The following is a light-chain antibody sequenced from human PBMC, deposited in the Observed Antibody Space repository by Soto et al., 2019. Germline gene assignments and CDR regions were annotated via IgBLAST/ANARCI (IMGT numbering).Light chain of an antibody. J-gene: IGKJ4*01. Sequence: EKVMTQSPAALSVSPGEIATLSCRASQSVNSNLAWYQQKPGQAPRLLVYGASTRATGIPARFSGSASGTEFTLPISSLQSEDSAVYYCQQYNDWPLTFGGGTKVEIK. CDR2: GAS. CDR1: QSVNSN. CDR3: QQYNDWPLT. V-gene: IGKV3-15*01.